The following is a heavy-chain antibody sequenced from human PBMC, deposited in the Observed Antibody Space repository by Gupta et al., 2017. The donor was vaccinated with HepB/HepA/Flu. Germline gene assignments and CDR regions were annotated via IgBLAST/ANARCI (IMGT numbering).Heavy chain of an antibody. CDR3: AKGNSGTHYGALDM. CDR2: ISKDASDQ. CDR1: GFPFITYG. J-gene: IGHJ3*02. D-gene: IGHD1-26*01. V-gene: IGHV3-30*18. Sequence: QVQLVESGGGVVKPGTSLRLSCAASGFPFITYGMDWVRQAPGKGLEWVAVISKDASDQKYADSVKGRFTISRDNSKNTLFLQMNSLRAEDTAGYYCAKGNSGTHYGALDMWGQGTMVIVSS.